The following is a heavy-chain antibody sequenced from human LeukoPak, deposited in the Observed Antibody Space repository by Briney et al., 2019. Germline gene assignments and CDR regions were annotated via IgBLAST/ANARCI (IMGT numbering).Heavy chain of an antibody. J-gene: IGHJ4*02. CDR1: GFTFSSYA. CDR3: GKDRVIAATGRFTGLFDY. CDR2: ISSNGGST. D-gene: IGHD6-13*01. Sequence: GGSLRLSCSASGFTFSSYAMHWVRQAPGKGLEYVSAISSNGGSTYYADSVKGRFTISRDNSKNTLYLQMNSLRAEDTAVYYCGKDRVIAATGRFTGLFDYWGQGTLVTVSS. V-gene: IGHV3-64*04.